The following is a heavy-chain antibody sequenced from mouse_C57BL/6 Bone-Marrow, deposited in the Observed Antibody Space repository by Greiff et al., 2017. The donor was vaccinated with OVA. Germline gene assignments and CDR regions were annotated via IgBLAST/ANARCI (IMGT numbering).Heavy chain of an antibody. Sequence: QVQLKQPGAELVRPGSSVKLSCKASGYTFTSYWMHWVKQRPIQGLEWIGNIDPSDSETHYNQKFKDKATLTVDKSSSTAYMQLSSLTSEDSAVYYCARFEGSLDYWGQGTTLTVSS. CDR1: GYTFTSYW. CDR3: ARFEGSLDY. J-gene: IGHJ2*01. CDR2: IDPSDSET. V-gene: IGHV1-52*01.